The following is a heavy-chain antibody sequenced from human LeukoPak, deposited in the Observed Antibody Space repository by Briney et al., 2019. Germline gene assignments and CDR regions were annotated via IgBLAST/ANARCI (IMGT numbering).Heavy chain of an antibody. D-gene: IGHD3-22*01. CDR1: GASISSAGHY. Sequence: SETLSLTCTVTGASISSAGHYWTWIRQHPGKGLEWIGYIYDSGSTYYNPSLKSRVSISVDTSKNQFSLKLSSVTAADTAVYYCARTSSGYYYHFDYWGQGTLVTVSS. J-gene: IGHJ4*02. CDR3: ARTSSGYYYHFDY. CDR2: IYDSGST. V-gene: IGHV4-31*03.